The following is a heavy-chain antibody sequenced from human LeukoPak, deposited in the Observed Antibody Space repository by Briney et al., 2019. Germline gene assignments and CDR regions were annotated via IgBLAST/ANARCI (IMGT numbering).Heavy chain of an antibody. CDR3: ARVTTAMCYDFWSGYPPGEIDY. CDR1: GYTFTGYY. D-gene: IGHD3-3*01. J-gene: IGHJ4*02. CDR2: MNPNSGNT. Sequence: AASVKVSCKASGYTFTGYYMHWVRQAPGQGLEWMGWMNPNSGNTGYAQKFQGRVTMTRNTSISTAYMELSSLRSEDTAVYYCARVTTAMCYDFWSGYPPGEIDYWGQGTLVTVSS. V-gene: IGHV1-8*02.